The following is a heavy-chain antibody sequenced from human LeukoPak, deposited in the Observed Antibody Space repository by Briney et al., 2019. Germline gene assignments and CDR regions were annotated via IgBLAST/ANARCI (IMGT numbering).Heavy chain of an antibody. Sequence: GGSLRLSCAASGFTFSDYYMSWIRQAPGKGLECVSYISNSGSTIYYAGSMKGRFTISRDNAKNSLYLQMNSLRAEDTAVYYCARDRGNWNADADAFDIWGQGTMVTVSS. CDR2: ISNSGSTI. D-gene: IGHD1-20*01. J-gene: IGHJ3*02. CDR1: GFTFSDYY. V-gene: IGHV3-11*04. CDR3: ARDRGNWNADADAFDI.